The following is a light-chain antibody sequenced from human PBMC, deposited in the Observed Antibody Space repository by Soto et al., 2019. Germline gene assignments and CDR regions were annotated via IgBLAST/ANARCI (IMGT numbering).Light chain of an antibody. CDR3: QQYNDLRT. Sequence: DIQMTQSPSTLSASVGDRVTITCRASQSISSWLAWYQQKPGKAPKLLIYDASDLGSGVPSRFSGSGSGTEFTLTISSLQPDDFATYYCQQYNDLRTFGQGTKVDIK. V-gene: IGKV1-5*01. CDR2: DAS. J-gene: IGKJ1*01. CDR1: QSISSW.